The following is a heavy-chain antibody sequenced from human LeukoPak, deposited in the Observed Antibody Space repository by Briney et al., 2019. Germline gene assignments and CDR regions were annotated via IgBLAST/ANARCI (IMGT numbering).Heavy chain of an antibody. V-gene: IGHV4-59*11. D-gene: IGHD5-24*01. CDR1: GGSISSHY. CDR2: IYYSGST. J-gene: IGHJ4*02. Sequence: SETLSLTCTVSGGSISSHYWSWIRQPPGKGLEWIGYIYYSGSTNYNPSLKSRVTISVDTSKNQFSLKLSSVTAADTAVYYCAVEVATIGGFDYWGQGTLVTVSS. CDR3: AVEVATIGGFDY.